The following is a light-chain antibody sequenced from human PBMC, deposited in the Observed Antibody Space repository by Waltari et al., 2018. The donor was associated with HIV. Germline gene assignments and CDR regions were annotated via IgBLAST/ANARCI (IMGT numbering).Light chain of an antibody. J-gene: IGKJ4*01. Sequence: EIVLTQSPGTLSLSPGERVTLSCRASPTISNNYLAWFQKKPGQAPRLLIYGASSRATGIPDRFRGSGSGTDFTLTISRLEPEDFAVYYCQQYDVLVTFGGGTKVENK. CDR1: PTISNNY. CDR2: GAS. V-gene: IGKV3-20*01. CDR3: QQYDVLVT.